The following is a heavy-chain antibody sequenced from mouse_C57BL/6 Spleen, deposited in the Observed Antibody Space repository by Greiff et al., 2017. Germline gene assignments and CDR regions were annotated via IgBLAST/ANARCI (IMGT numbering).Heavy chain of an antibody. CDR2: IDPSDSYT. J-gene: IGHJ3*01. CDR3: AGGYRNYPAWFAY. Sequence: VQLQQPGAELVMPGASVKLSCKASGYTFTSYWMHWVKQRPGQGLEWIGEIDPSDSYTNYNQKFKGKSTLTVDKSSSTAYMQLSSLTSEDSAVYYCAGGYRNYPAWFAYWGQGTLVTVSA. V-gene: IGHV1-69*01. D-gene: IGHD2-1*01. CDR1: GYTFTSYW.